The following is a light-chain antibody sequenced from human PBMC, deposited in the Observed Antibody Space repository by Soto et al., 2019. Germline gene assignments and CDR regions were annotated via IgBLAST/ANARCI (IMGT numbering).Light chain of an antibody. V-gene: IGLV2-14*01. Sequence: QSVLTQPASVSGSPGQSITISCTGTSSDVGGYNFVSWYQQHPGKAPKLMIHEVSNRPSGVSNRFSASKSGNTASLTISGLQAEDEADYYCSSFTGNSTLVFGTGTKVTVL. J-gene: IGLJ1*01. CDR1: SSDVGGYNF. CDR3: SSFTGNSTLV. CDR2: EVS.